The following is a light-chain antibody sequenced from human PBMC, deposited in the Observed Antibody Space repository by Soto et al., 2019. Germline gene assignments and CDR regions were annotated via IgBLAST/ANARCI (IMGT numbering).Light chain of an antibody. CDR2: YDD. V-gene: IGLV1-36*01. J-gene: IGLJ2*01. CDR3: ATWDDSLNGQL. CDR1: RSNIGNNA. Sequence: QSVLTQPPSVSGAPRQRVTISCSGSRSNIGNNAVNWYQQFPGRAPKLLIYYDDLLPSGVSDRFSGSKSGTSASLAISGLQSEDEADYYCATWDDSLNGQLFGGGTKLTV.